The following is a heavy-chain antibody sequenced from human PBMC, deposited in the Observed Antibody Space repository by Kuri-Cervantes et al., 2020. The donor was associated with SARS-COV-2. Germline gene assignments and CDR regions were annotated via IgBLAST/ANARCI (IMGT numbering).Heavy chain of an antibody. D-gene: IGHD5-12*01. J-gene: IGHJ5*02. CDR2: IYTSGST. CDR1: GDSISSGSYY. V-gene: IGHV4-61*02. Sequence: LRLSCIVSGDSISSGSYYWSWIRQPAGKGLEWIGRIYTSGSTTHNHSLQSRVSMSLDTSKNQFSLKLSSVTAADTAVYYCARVGVATGGFWFDPWGQGTLVTVSS. CDR3: ARVGVATGGFWFDP.